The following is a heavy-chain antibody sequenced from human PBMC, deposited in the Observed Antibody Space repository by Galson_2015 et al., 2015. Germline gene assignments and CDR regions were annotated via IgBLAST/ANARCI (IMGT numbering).Heavy chain of an antibody. Sequence: ETLSLTCAVYGGSFSGYYWSWIRQPPGKGLEWIGEINHSGSTNYNPSLKSRVTISVDTSKNQFSLKLSSVTAADTAVYYCARHRVTMIVVWGWFDPWGQGTLVTVSS. CDR1: GGSFSGYY. D-gene: IGHD3-22*01. J-gene: IGHJ5*02. V-gene: IGHV4-34*01. CDR2: INHSGST. CDR3: ARHRVTMIVVWGWFDP.